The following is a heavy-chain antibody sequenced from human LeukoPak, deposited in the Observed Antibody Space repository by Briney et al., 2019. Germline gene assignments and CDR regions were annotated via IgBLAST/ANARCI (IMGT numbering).Heavy chain of an antibody. CDR3: GKASSAYWGGLDY. V-gene: IGHV3-30*18. D-gene: IGHD3-22*01. CDR2: ISDDGINK. CDR1: GFTFDDYA. J-gene: IGHJ4*02. Sequence: GGSLRLSCAASGFTFDDYAMHWVRQAPGKGLEWVAIISDDGINKYHADSVKGRFTISRDNSKNTLYLQMISLRAEDTAVYYCGKASSAYWGGLDYWGQGTLVTVSS.